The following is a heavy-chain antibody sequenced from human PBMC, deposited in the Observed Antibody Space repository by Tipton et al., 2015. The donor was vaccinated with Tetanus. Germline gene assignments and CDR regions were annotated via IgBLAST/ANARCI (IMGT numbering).Heavy chain of an antibody. D-gene: IGHD3-3*01. V-gene: IGHV4-39*01. CDR1: GGSVSNSSLY. CDR2: IYHTGGS. CDR3: ARIYDFWSGYYSDH. Sequence: TLSLTCSVSGGSVSNSSLYWGWIRQPPGKGLEWIGGIYHTGGSYFLPSFKSRVTISVDTSKNQFSLKLSSVTAADTAVYYCARIYDFWSGYYSDHWGQGTLVTVSS. J-gene: IGHJ4*02.